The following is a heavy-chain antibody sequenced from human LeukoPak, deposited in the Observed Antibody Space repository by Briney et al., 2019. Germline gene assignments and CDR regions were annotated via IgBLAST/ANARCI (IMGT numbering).Heavy chain of an antibody. V-gene: IGHV4-59*01. D-gene: IGHD2-2*01. CDR1: GDSTSNYY. CDR3: ARALTSTDFDY. J-gene: IGHJ4*02. CDR2: IYYSGST. Sequence: SETLSLTCTVSGDSTSNYYWSWIRQTPGKGLEWIGYIYYSGSTYYNPSLKSRVTISIATSRNQFSLKLRSVTAADTAVYYCARALTSTDFDYWGQGTLVSVSS.